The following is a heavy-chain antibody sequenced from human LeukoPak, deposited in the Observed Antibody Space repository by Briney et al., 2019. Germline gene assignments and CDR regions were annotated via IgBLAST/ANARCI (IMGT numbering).Heavy chain of an antibody. CDR2: IHDNGDS. V-gene: IGHV4-4*07. CDR3: ARVWYSWNAHYFDY. CDR1: GGSISGYF. D-gene: IGHD1-1*01. Sequence: PSETLSLTCTASGGSISGYFWSWIRQPAGKGLEWIGRIHDNGDSNHNPSLKSRVTISVDTSKNQFSLKLSSVTAADTAVYYCARVWYSWNAHYFDYWGQGTLVTVSS. J-gene: IGHJ4*02.